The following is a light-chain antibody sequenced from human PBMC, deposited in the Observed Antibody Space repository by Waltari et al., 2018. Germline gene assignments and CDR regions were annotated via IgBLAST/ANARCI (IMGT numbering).Light chain of an antibody. CDR2: TAS. Sequence: DIQMTQSPSSLSASVGDRVPITCRASQSISGYLNWYQQKPGKAPNLLIYTASTLQSGVPSRFSGSGSGTDFTLTISSLQPEDFATYYCQQSYSTPRTFGQGTKVVIK. CDR1: QSISGY. J-gene: IGKJ1*01. V-gene: IGKV1-39*01. CDR3: QQSYSTPRT.